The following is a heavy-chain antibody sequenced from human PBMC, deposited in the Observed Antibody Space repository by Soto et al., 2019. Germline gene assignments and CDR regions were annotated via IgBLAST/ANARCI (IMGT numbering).Heavy chain of an antibody. V-gene: IGHV4-39*01. D-gene: IGHD6-13*01. Sequence: QLLLQESGPGLVKHSETLSLTCTVSGDSVSNSGYYWGWIRQSPGKLLEWIGSVSFSGSKYYNPSIRSRVTFSVDTSKTLISLTLRSVTAADTAVYYCARGSTWQGRDWFDPWGQGTLVTVSS. CDR1: GDSVSNSGYY. CDR2: VSFSGSK. CDR3: ARGSTWQGRDWFDP. J-gene: IGHJ5*02.